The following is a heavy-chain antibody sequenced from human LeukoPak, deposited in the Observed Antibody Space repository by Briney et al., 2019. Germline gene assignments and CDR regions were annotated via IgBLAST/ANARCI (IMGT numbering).Heavy chain of an antibody. D-gene: IGHD7-27*01. CDR3: ARDANWGEIDY. Sequence: GGSLRLSCAASQFTFSYNAMHWGRQAPAKGQGREAIISYDGSDKYYADSVKGRFTIFRDNSKNTQYLQMNSLRAEDTAVYYCARDANWGEIDYWGQGTLVTVSS. V-gene: IGHV3-30-3*01. J-gene: IGHJ4*02. CDR2: ISYDGSDK. CDR1: QFTFSYNA.